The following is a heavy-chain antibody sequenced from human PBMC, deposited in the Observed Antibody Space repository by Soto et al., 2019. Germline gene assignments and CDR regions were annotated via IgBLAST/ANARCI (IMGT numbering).Heavy chain of an antibody. CDR2: ISYDGSNK. Sequence: QVQLVESGGGVVQPGRSLRLSCAASGFTFSSYAMHWVRQAPGKGLEWVAVISYDGSNKYYADSVKGRFTISRDNSKNSLDLQMNSLRAEDTAVYYCARDKQLVCMDVWGQGTTVTVSS. CDR3: ARDKQLVCMDV. D-gene: IGHD6-6*01. J-gene: IGHJ6*02. V-gene: IGHV3-30-3*01. CDR1: GFTFSSYA.